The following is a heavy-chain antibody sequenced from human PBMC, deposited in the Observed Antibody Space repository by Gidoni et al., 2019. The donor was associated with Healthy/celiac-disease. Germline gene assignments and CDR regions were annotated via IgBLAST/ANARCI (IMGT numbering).Heavy chain of an antibody. CDR2: ISSSSSYI. CDR3: ARDGDSSSWYGSYYYYYGMDV. J-gene: IGHJ6*02. Sequence: EVQLVESGGGLVKPGGSLRLSCAASGFTFSSYSMNWVRQAPGKGLEWVSSISSSSSYIYYADSVKGRFTTSRDNAKNSLYLQMNSLRAEDTAVYYCARDGDSSSWYGSYYYYYGMDVWGQGTTVTVSS. V-gene: IGHV3-21*01. D-gene: IGHD6-13*01. CDR1: GFTFSSYS.